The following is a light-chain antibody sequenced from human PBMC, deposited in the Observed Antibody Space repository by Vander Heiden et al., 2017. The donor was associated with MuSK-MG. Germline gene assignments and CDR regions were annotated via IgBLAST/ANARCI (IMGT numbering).Light chain of an antibody. CDR3: RQRDSYPYT. Sequence: DIQLTQSPSFLSASVGDRVTITCRASQGMSTSLAWYQQKPGKAPRLLIDTTSTLQSGFPARFGGSGSGTEFTLTVSSLQPEDFATYYCRQRDSYPYTFGQGTRLKIK. J-gene: IGKJ2*01. CDR2: TTS. CDR1: QGMSTS. V-gene: IGKV1-9*01.